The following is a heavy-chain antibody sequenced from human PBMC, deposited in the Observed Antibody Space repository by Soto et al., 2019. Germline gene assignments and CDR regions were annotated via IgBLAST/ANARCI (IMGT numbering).Heavy chain of an antibody. CDR3: ARDPPVQVWSFYYYYGMDV. J-gene: IGHJ6*02. CDR1: GYTFTSYG. V-gene: IGHV1-18*01. Sequence: ASVKVSCKASGYTFTSYGISWVRQAPGQGLEWMGWISAYNGNTNYAQKLQGRVTMTTDTSTSAAYMELRSLRSDDTAVYYCARDPPVQVWSFYYYYGMDVWGQGTTVTVSS. D-gene: IGHD5-18*01. CDR2: ISAYNGNT.